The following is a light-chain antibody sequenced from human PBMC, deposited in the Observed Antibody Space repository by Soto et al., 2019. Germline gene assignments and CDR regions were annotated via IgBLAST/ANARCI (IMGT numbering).Light chain of an antibody. Sequence: QSALTQPASVSGSPGQSITISCTGTSNDVGSYNYVSWYQQHPGKAPKLMIFEVTNRPSGVSNRFSGSKSGNTASLTISGLKTEDEADYYCQSYDGAWVFGGGTKLTVL. CDR2: EVT. CDR3: QSYDGAWV. V-gene: IGLV2-14*01. J-gene: IGLJ3*02. CDR1: SNDVGSYNY.